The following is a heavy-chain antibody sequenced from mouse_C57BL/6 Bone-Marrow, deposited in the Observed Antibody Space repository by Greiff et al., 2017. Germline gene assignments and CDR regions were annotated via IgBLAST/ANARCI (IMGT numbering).Heavy chain of an antibody. J-gene: IGHJ4*01. Sequence: DVKLVESGGGLVKPGGSLKLSCAASGFTFSDYGMHWVRQAPEKGLEWVAYISSGSSTIYYADTVKGRFTISRDNAKNTLFLQMTSLRSEDTAMYYCARYSRYYYAMDYWGQGTSVTVSS. CDR2: ISSGSSTI. CDR1: GFTFSDYG. V-gene: IGHV5-17*01. CDR3: ARYSRYYYAMDY.